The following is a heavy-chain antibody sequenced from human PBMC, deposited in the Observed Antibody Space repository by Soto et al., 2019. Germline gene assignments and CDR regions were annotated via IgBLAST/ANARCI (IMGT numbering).Heavy chain of an antibody. Sequence: GGSLRLSCAASGFTFSSYGMHWVRQAPGKGLEWVAVIWYDGSNKYYADSVKGRFTISRDNSKNTLYLQMNSLRAEDKAVYYCARVSGIAARPGNPPYYYYYGMDVWGQGTTVTVSS. CDR3: ARVSGIAARPGNPPYYYYYGMDV. CDR1: GFTFSSYG. J-gene: IGHJ6*02. V-gene: IGHV3-33*01. D-gene: IGHD6-6*01. CDR2: IWYDGSNK.